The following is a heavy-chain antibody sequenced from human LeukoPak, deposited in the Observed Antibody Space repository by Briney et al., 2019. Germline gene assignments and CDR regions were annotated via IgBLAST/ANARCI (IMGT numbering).Heavy chain of an antibody. Sequence: PSETLSLTCTVSGGSISSYYWSWIRQPPGKGLEWIGYIYYSGSTNYNPSLKSRVTISVDTSKNQFSLKLSSVTAADTAVYYCARTHPRYCSSTSCPTHFDYWGQGTLVTVSS. J-gene: IGHJ4*02. CDR3: ARTHPRYCSSTSCPTHFDY. CDR2: IYYSGST. D-gene: IGHD2-2*01. V-gene: IGHV4-59*08. CDR1: GGSISSYY.